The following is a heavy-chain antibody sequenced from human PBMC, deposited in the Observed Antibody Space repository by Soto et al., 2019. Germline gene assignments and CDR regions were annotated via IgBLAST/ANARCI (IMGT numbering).Heavy chain of an antibody. CDR2: ISYDGSNK. V-gene: IGHV3-30*18. CDR1: GFTFSSYG. D-gene: IGHD6-19*01. J-gene: IGHJ6*01. CDR3: AKDRVAVAGSYYYYGMDV. Sequence: QVQLVESGGGVVQPGRSLRLSCAASGFTFSSYGMHWVRQAPGKGLEWVAVISYDGSNKYYADSVKGRFTISRDNSKNTLYLQMNSLRAEDTAVYYCAKDRVAVAGSYYYYGMDVW.